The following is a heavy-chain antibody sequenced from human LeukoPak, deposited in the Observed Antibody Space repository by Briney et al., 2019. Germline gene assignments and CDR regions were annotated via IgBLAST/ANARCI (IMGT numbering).Heavy chain of an antibody. V-gene: IGHV1-8*02. CDR3: ARGVVVVAARTYYYYYYMDV. D-gene: IGHD2-15*01. CDR1: GYTFTSYG. Sequence: ASVKVSCKASGYTFTSYGLSWVRQAPGQGLEWMGWMNPNSGNTGYAQKFQGRVTMTRNTSISTAYMELSSLRSEDTAVYYCARGVVVVAARTYYYYYYMDVWGKGTTVTISS. CDR2: MNPNSGNT. J-gene: IGHJ6*03.